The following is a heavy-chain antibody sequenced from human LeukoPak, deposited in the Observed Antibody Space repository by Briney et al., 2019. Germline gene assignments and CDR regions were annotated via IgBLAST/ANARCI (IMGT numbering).Heavy chain of an antibody. D-gene: IGHD3/OR15-3a*01. J-gene: IGHJ4*02. CDR3: AKDHTLWAGAYYFDY. CDR2: ISGSGGRT. Sequence: GGSLRLSCAASGLTFSSYAMSWVRQAPGKGLEWVSAISGSGGRTYYADSVKGRFTISRENAKNTLYLQMNSLRAEDTATYYCAKDHTLWAGAYYFDYWGQGALVTVSS. CDR1: GLTFSSYA. V-gene: IGHV3-23*01.